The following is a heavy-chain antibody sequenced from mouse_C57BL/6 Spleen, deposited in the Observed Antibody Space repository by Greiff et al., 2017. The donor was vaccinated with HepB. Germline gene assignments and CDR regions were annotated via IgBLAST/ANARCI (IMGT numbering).Heavy chain of an antibody. J-gene: IGHJ3*01. Sequence: DVKLQESGAELVRPGASVKLSCTASGFNIKDDYMHWVKQRPEQGLEWIGWIDPENGDTEYASKFQGKATITADTSSNTAYLQLSSLTSEDTAVYYCTTGAAQATAYWGQGTLVTVSA. D-gene: IGHD3-2*02. CDR3: TTGAAQATAY. V-gene: IGHV14-4*01. CDR1: GFNIKDDY. CDR2: IDPENGDT.